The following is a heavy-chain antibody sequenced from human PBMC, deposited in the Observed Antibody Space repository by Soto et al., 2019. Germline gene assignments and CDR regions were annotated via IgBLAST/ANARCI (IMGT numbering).Heavy chain of an antibody. CDR3: AIDWWHSSDCYVDY. J-gene: IGHJ4*02. D-gene: IGHD6-25*01. V-gene: IGHV4-30-4*01. CDR2: IYYSGST. Sequence: PSETLSLTCTVSGGSISSGNYYWSWVRQPPGKGLEWIGYIYYSGSTYYNPSLKSRLTISVDTSKNQFSLDLTSMTAADTAMYYCAIDWWHSSDCYVDYWGQGTLVTVSA. CDR1: GGSISSGNYY.